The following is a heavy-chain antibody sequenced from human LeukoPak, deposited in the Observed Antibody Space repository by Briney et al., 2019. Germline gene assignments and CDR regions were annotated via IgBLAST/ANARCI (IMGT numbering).Heavy chain of an antibody. V-gene: IGHV4-59*01. CDR2: IYYSGST. CDR1: GGSFSGCY. Sequence: SETLSLTCAVYGGSFSGCYWSWIRQPPGKGLEWIGYIYYSGSTNYNPSLKSRVTISVDTSKNQFSLKLSSVTAADTAVYYCARGGAGCSSASCYFRFDPWGQGTLVTVSS. D-gene: IGHD2-2*01. J-gene: IGHJ5*02. CDR3: ARGGAGCSSASCYFRFDP.